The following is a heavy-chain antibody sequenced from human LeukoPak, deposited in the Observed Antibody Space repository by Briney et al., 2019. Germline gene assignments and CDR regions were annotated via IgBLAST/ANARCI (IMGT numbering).Heavy chain of an antibody. J-gene: IGHJ1*01. D-gene: IGHD5-12*01. V-gene: IGHV3-30*04. Sequence: GGSLRLSCAASGFTVSTYAIHWVRQAPGKGLDWVAVISYDGSNKYYADSVKGRFTISRDNSENTLYLQMNSLRAEDTAVYYCARVRYSGYDFQPSAEYFHHWGQGTLVTVSS. CDR2: ISYDGSNK. CDR3: ARVRYSGYDFQPSAEYFHH. CDR1: GFTVSTYA.